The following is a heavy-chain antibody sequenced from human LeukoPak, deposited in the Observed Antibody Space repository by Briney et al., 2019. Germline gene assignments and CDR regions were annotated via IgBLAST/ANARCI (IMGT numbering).Heavy chain of an antibody. V-gene: IGHV4-38-2*01. D-gene: IGHD4-17*01. CDR1: GFSISSDYY. J-gene: IGHJ1*01. CDR2: IYHSGST. CDR3: ARVEGDYVDIHH. Sequence: AETLSLTCAVSGFSISSDYYWGWIRQPPGEGLEWIGSIYHSGSTYYNPSLTSRVTISVDTSKNQFSLRLSSVTAADTAVYYCARVEGDYVDIHHWGQGTLVTVSS.